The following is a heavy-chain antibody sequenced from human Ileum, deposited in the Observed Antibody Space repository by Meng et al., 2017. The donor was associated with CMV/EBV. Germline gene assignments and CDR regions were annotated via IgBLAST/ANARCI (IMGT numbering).Heavy chain of an antibody. J-gene: IGHJ4*02. CDR1: GGSISGYY. V-gene: IGHV4-4*07. D-gene: IGHD2-2*01. Sequence: QGTLQGSGPGLVKPSETLSLTCTVSGGSISGYYWSWIRQPATKGLEWIGRVYSSGSTDYNPSLQSRVTMSVDTSKNQFSLKLSSVTAADTAVYYCARGSSSWAFDYWGQGTLVTVSS. CDR2: VYSSGST. CDR3: ARGSSSWAFDY.